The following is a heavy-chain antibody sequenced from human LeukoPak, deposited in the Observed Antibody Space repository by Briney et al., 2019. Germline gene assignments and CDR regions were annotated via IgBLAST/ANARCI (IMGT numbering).Heavy chain of an antibody. Sequence: PSETLSLTCTVSGDSISSYYWSWVRQPPGKGLEWIAYMYYSGSTNYNPSLKSRVTISVDTSKNQFSLKLSSVTAADTAVYYCARTKAATVSFDYWGQGTLVTVSS. J-gene: IGHJ4*02. CDR3: ARTKAATVSFDY. CDR1: GDSISSYY. D-gene: IGHD6-25*01. V-gene: IGHV4-59*01. CDR2: MYYSGST.